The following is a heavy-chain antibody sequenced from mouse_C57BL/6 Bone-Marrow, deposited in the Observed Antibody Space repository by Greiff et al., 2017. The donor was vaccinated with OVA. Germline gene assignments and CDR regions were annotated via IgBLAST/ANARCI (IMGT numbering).Heavy chain of an antibody. D-gene: IGHD2-2*01. CDR2: IYPRSGNT. CDR1: GYTFTSYG. Sequence: QVQLKQSGAELARPGASVKLSCKASGYTFTSYGISWVKQRTGQGLEWIGEIYPRSGNTYYNEKFKGKATLTADKSSSTAYMELRSLTSEDSAVYFCARSTMVTTRYYFDYWGQGTTLTVSS. V-gene: IGHV1-81*01. CDR3: ARSTMVTTRYYFDY. J-gene: IGHJ2*01.